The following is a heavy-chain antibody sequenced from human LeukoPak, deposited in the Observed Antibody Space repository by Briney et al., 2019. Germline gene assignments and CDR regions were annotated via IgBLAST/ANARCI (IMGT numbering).Heavy chain of an antibody. CDR1: GGSISSGYY. J-gene: IGHJ5*02. CDR3: ARDYSGSYH. Sequence: SETLSLTCTVSGGSISSGYYWGWIRQPPGKGLEWIGIIYHSGSTYYNSSLKSRVTISVDRSKNQFSLKLSSVTAADTAVYYCARDYSGSYHWGQGTLVTVSP. V-gene: IGHV4-38-2*02. D-gene: IGHD1-26*01. CDR2: IYHSGST.